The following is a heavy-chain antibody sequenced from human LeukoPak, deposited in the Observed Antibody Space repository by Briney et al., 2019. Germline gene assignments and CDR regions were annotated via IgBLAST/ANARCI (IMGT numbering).Heavy chain of an antibody. CDR1: GFTFSSYE. Sequence: PGGSLRLSCAASGFTFSSYEMNWVRQAPGKGLEWVSYISSSGSTIYYADSVKGRFTISRDNAKNSLYLQMNSLRAEDTAVYYCARVGDGYFDWSSYPDYWGQGTLVTVSS. D-gene: IGHD3-9*01. CDR2: ISSSGSTI. V-gene: IGHV3-48*03. CDR3: ARVGDGYFDWSSYPDY. J-gene: IGHJ4*02.